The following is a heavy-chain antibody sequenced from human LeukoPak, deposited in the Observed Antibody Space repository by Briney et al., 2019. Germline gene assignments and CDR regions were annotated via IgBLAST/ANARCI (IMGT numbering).Heavy chain of an antibody. CDR1: GFTFSNHG. V-gene: IGHV3-33*07. J-gene: IGHJ4*02. D-gene: IGHD1-26*01. CDR3: ARGATGSYHYDS. CDR2: IWYDGSNR. Sequence: PGRSLRHSCVASGFTFSNHGMYWVRQAPGKGLESVAVIWYDGSNREFADYVKGRFTISRDNSKNTVYLQMNSLRGEDTAVYYCARGATGSYHYDSWGQATLVTVSS.